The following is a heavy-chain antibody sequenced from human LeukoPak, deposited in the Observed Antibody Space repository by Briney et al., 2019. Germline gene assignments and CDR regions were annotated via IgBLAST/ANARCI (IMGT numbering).Heavy chain of an antibody. CDR2: IYYSGTT. CDR1: GGPISSYY. J-gene: IGHJ6*03. D-gene: IGHD6-6*01. Sequence: SETLSLTCTVSGGPISSYYWNWIRHPPRKGLEWDGYIYYSGTTNYNPFLKSRVSMSVDTSKNQFSLKLSSVTAADTAIYYCARDFSSSSTVYYYYYMDVWGKGTTVTVSS. CDR3: ARDFSSSSTVYYYYYMDV. V-gene: IGHV4-59*12.